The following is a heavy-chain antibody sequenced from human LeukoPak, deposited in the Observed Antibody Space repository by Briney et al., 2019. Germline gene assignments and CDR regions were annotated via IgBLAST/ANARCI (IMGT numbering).Heavy chain of an antibody. CDR1: GYTFTSYD. CDR2: MNPNSGNT. J-gene: IGHJ4*02. D-gene: IGHD3-3*01. CDR3: ARVGPPRKTRYDSFRPGHFDY. V-gene: IGHV1-8*03. Sequence: ASVKVSCKASGYTFTSYDINWVRQATGQGLEWMGWMNPNSGNTGYAQKFQGRVTITRNTSISTAYMELSSLRAEDTAVYYCARVGPPRKTRYDSFRPGHFDYWGQGTLVTVSS.